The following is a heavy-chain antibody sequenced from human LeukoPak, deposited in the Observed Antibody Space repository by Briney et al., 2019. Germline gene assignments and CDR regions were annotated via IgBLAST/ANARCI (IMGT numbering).Heavy chain of an antibody. Sequence: SETLSLTCTVSGGSISSYYWSWIRQPPGKGLEWIGYIYYSGSTNYNPSLKSRVTISVDTSKNQFSLKLSSVTAADTAVYYCAMQSSGWYIDAFDIWGQGTMVTVSS. CDR2: IYYSGST. CDR1: GGSISSYY. V-gene: IGHV4-59*01. CDR3: AMQSSGWYIDAFDI. J-gene: IGHJ3*02. D-gene: IGHD6-19*01.